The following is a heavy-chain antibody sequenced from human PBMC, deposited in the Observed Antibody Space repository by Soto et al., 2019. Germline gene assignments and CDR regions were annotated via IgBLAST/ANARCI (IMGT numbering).Heavy chain of an antibody. CDR2: INHSGST. J-gene: IGHJ3*02. CDR3: ARGGPTYYYGSGSYVAFDI. V-gene: IGHV4-34*01. Sequence: QVQLQQWGAGLLKPSETLSLTCAVYGGSFSGYYWSWIRQPPGKGLEWIGEINHSGSTNYNPSLKSRVTISVDTSKNQFSLKLSSGTAADTAVYYCARGGPTYYYGSGSYVAFDIWGQGTMVTVSS. D-gene: IGHD3-10*01. CDR1: GGSFSGYY.